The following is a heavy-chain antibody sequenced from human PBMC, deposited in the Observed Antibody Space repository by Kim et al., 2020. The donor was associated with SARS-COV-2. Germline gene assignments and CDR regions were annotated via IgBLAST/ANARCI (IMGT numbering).Heavy chain of an antibody. Sequence: ESVKGRFTIPRANAKNSLYLQMNSLRAEDTAVYYCARVGYSGYGDYFDYWGQGTLVTVSS. D-gene: IGHD5-12*01. V-gene: IGHV3-11*01. CDR3: ARVGYSGYGDYFDY. J-gene: IGHJ4*02.